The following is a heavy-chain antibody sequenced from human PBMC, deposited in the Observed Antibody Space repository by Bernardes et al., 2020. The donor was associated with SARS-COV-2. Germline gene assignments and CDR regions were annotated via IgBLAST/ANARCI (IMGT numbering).Heavy chain of an antibody. CDR1: GFTFSSYG. CDR2: IWYDGSNK. J-gene: IGHJ2*01. Sequence: GGSLRLSCAASGFTFSSYGMHWVRQAPGKGLEWVAVIWYDGSNKYYADSVKGRFTISRDNSKNTLYLQMNSLRAEDTAVYYCARDGSRWYFDLWGRGTLVTVSS. V-gene: IGHV3-33*01. CDR3: ARDGSRWYFDL.